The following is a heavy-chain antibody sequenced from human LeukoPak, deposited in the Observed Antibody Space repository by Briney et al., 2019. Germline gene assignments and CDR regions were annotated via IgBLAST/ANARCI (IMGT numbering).Heavy chain of an antibody. CDR3: ARDRSIAAPPDED. J-gene: IGHJ4*02. CDR1: GGTFSSYA. Sequence: SVKVSCKASGGTFSSYALSWVRQAPGQGLEWMGGIIPIFGTASYAQKFQGRVTITTDESTSTAYMELSSLRSEDTAVYYCARDRSIAAPPDEDWGQGTLVTVSS. V-gene: IGHV1-69*05. CDR2: IIPIFGTA. D-gene: IGHD6-6*01.